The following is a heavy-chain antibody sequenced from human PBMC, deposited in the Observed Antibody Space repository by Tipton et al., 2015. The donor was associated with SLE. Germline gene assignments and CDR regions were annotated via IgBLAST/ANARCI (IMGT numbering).Heavy chain of an antibody. CDR1: GGSFSGYY. D-gene: IGHD6-25*01. V-gene: IGHV4-34*01. CDR3: ASPGSSAPGPYFQH. CDR2: INHSGST. Sequence: TLSLTCAVYGGSFSGYYWSWIRQPPGKGLEWIGEINHSGSTNYNPSLKSRVTISVDTSKNQFSLKLSSVTAADTAAYYCASPGSSAPGPYFQHWGQGTLVTVSS. J-gene: IGHJ1*01.